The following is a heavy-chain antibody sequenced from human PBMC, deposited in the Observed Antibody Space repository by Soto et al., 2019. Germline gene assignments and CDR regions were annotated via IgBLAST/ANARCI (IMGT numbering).Heavy chain of an antibody. D-gene: IGHD6-19*01. CDR2: INAGNGNT. CDR1: GYTFTSYA. J-gene: IGHJ6*02. CDR3: ARGGIAVAEDYYYYGMDV. V-gene: IGHV1-3*01. Sequence: ASVKVSCKASGYTFTSYAMHWVRQAPGQRLEWMGWINAGNGNTKYSQKFQGRVTITRDTSASTAYMELSSLRSEDTAVYYCARGGIAVAEDYYYYGMDVWRQRTTVTVSS.